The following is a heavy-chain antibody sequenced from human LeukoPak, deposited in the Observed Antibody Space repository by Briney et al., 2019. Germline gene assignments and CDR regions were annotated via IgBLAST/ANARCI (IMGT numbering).Heavy chain of an antibody. D-gene: IGHD2-2*01. Sequence: PGGSLRLSCAASGFTFGSYWMSWVRQAPGKGLEWVANIKQDGSEKYYVDSVKGRFTISRDNGKNSLYLQINSLRAEDTAVYYCARDCSSTNCYRGGFDSWGQGTLVTVSS. CDR1: GFTFGSYW. J-gene: IGHJ5*01. CDR3: ARDCSSTNCYRGGFDS. CDR2: IKQDGSEK. V-gene: IGHV3-7*01.